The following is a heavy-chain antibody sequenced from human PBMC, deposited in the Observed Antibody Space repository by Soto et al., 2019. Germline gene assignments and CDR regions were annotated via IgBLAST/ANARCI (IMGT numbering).Heavy chain of an antibody. Sequence: QVQLVQSGAEVKKPGSSVKVSCKASGGTFSSYAISWVRQAPGQGLEWMGGIIPIFGTANYAQKFQGRITITADESTSTACMELSSLRYEDTDVYYCASPPAGVVVVAAHYDYCYGMDVWGQGTTVTVSS. CDR2: IIPIFGTA. V-gene: IGHV1-69*12. CDR3: ASPPAGVVVVAAHYDYCYGMDV. J-gene: IGHJ6*02. CDR1: GGTFSSYA. D-gene: IGHD2-15*01.